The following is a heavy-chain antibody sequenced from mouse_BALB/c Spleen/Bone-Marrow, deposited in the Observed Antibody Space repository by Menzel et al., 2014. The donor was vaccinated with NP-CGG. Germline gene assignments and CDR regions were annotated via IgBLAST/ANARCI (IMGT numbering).Heavy chain of an antibody. CDR2: ISTYSGNT. CDR3: ARGLRHQAGFAY. V-gene: IGHV1-67*01. J-gene: IGHJ3*01. Sequence: LQESGPELVRPGVSVKISCKGSGYTFTDYAMHWVQQSPAKSLEWIGVISTYSGNTNYNQKFKGKATMTVDKSYSKAYMDLARLTSKDSAIYYCARGLRHQAGFAYWGQGTLVTVSA. D-gene: IGHD1-2*01. CDR1: GYTFTDYA.